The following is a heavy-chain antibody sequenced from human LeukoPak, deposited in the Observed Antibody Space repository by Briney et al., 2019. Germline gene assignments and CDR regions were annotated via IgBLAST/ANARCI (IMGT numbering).Heavy chain of an antibody. CDR2: ISYDGSNK. CDR3: AREAYYDFWSGYYSSSYYYGMDV. Sequence: PGRSLRLSCAASGFTFSSYAMHWVRQAPGKGLEWVAVISYDGSNKYYADSVKGRFTISRDNSKNTLYLQMNSLRAEDTAVYYCAREAYYDFWSGYYSSSYYYGMDVWGQGTTVTVSS. J-gene: IGHJ6*02. CDR1: GFTFSSYA. D-gene: IGHD3-3*01. V-gene: IGHV3-30*04.